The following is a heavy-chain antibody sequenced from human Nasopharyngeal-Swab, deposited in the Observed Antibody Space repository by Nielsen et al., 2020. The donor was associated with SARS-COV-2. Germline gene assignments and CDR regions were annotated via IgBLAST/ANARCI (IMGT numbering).Heavy chain of an antibody. V-gene: IGHV5-10-1*01. D-gene: IGHD3-10*01. CDR3: ARGRGSGRGNWYFDL. J-gene: IGHJ2*01. CDR2: IDPSDSYT. CDR1: GYSFTSYW. Sequence: GESLKISCKGSGYSFTSYWISWVRQMPGKGLEWMGRIDPSDSYTNYSPSFQGHVTISADKSISTAYLQWSSLKASDTAMYYCARGRGSGRGNWYFDLWGRDTLVTVSS.